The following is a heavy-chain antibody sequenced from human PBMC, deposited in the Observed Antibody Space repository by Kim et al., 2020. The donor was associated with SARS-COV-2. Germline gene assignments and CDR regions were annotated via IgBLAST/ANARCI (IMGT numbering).Heavy chain of an antibody. V-gene: IGHV3-64D*09. D-gene: IGHD6-6*01. CDR3: VKSIAARYYYGMDV. J-gene: IGHJ6*02. Sequence: GGSLRLSCSASGFTFSSYAMHWVRQAPGKGLEYVSATSSNGGSTYYADSVKGRFTISRDNSKNTLYLQMSSLRAEDTAVYYCVKSIAARYYYGMDVWGQG. CDR1: GFTFSSYA. CDR2: TSSNGGST.